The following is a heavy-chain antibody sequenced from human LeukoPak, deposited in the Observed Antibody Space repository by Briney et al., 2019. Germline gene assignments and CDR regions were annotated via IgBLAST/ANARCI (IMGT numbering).Heavy chain of an antibody. D-gene: IGHD3-9*01. CDR1: GIPLSNYG. CDR3: ARDVFPVLRYFDWLFDWFDP. V-gene: IGHV3-30*03. J-gene: IGHJ5*02. Sequence: GGSLRLSCAVSGIPLSNYGMSGVRQAPGKGLEGGAVISYDGSNKYYADSVKGRFTISRDNSKNPLYLQMNSLRAEDTAVYYCARDVFPVLRYFDWLFDWFDPWGQGTLVTVSS. CDR2: ISYDGSNK.